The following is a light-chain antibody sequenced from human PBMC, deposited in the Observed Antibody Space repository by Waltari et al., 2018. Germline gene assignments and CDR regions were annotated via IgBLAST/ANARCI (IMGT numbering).Light chain of an antibody. Sequence: EIVLTQSPGTLSLSPGERATLSCRASQSVTSSYIAWYQQKPGQAPRLLIYGASSGATGVTDRFSGSGSGTDFILTISTLEPEDFAVYYCQQDDSSRGMYTFGQGTKLEI. CDR3: QQDDSSRGMYT. CDR1: QSVTSSY. V-gene: IGKV3-20*01. J-gene: IGKJ2*01. CDR2: GAS.